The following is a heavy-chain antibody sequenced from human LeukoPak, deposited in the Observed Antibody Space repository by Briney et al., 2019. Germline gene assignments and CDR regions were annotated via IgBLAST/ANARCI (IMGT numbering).Heavy chain of an antibody. CDR1: GYTFTGYY. V-gene: IGHV1-2*02. J-gene: IGHJ5*02. Sequence: ASVRVSCKASGYTFTGYYMHWVRQAPGQGREWMGWINPNSGGTNYAQTFQGRVTMTRDTSISTAYMELSRLRSDDTAVYYCARDPLYYYDSSGFPYGWFDPWGQGTLVTVSS. D-gene: IGHD3-22*01. CDR2: INPNSGGT. CDR3: ARDPLYYYDSSGFPYGWFDP.